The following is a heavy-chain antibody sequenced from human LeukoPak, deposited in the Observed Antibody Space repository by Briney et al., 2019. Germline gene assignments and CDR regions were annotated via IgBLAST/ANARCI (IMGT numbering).Heavy chain of an antibody. CDR2: ITASGGGT. CDR3: ARGNFQLPNDY. D-gene: IGHD2-2*01. Sequence: TGGSLRLSCAASGFTFSSYAMNWVRQAPGKGLEWVSAITASGGGTFYADSVQGRFTISRDNSKNTLFLQMNSLRAEDTAVYYCARGNFQLPNDYWGQGTLVTVSS. CDR1: GFTFSSYA. V-gene: IGHV3-23*01. J-gene: IGHJ4*02.